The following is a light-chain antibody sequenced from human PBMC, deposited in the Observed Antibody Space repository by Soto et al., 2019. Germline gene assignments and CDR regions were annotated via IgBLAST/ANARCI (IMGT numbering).Light chain of an antibody. CDR3: QHYNSYSEA. V-gene: IGKV3-15*01. J-gene: IGKJ1*01. CDR2: DAS. Sequence: EIVMTQSPGTLSVSPGERATLFCRASQSVRSSLAWYQQKPGQAPRLFIYDASTRATGIPARFSGSGSGTELTLTISSLQPDDFATYYCQHYNSYSEAFGQGTKVDIK. CDR1: QSVRSS.